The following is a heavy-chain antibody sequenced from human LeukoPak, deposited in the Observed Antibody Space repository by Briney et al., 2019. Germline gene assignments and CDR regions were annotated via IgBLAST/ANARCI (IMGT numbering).Heavy chain of an antibody. Sequence: GGSLRLSCAASGFTFSSYAMSWVRQAPGKGLEWVSAISGSGGSTYYADSVKGRFTISRDNSKNTLYLQMNSLRAEDTAVYYCASDCSGGSCYSSGYWGQGTLVTVSS. V-gene: IGHV3-23*01. CDR2: ISGSGGST. D-gene: IGHD2-15*01. J-gene: IGHJ4*02. CDR1: GFTFSSYA. CDR3: ASDCSGGSCYSSGY.